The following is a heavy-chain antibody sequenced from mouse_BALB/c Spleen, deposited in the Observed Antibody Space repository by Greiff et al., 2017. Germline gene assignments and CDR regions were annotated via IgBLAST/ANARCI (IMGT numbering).Heavy chain of an antibody. V-gene: IGHV7-3*02. CDR1: GFTFTDYY. CDR2: IRNKANGYTT. CDR3: ARGEGYDWFAY. D-gene: IGHD2-14*01. J-gene: IGHJ3*01. Sequence: EVHLVESGGGLVQPGGSLRLSCATSGFTFTDYYMSWVRQPPGKALEWLGFIRNKANGYTTEYSASVKGRFTISRDNSQSILYLQMNTLRAEDSATYYCARGEGYDWFAYWGQGTLVTVSA.